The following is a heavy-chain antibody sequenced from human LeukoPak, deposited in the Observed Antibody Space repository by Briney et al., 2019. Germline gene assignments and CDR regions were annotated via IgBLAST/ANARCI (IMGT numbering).Heavy chain of an antibody. J-gene: IGHJ3*02. V-gene: IGHV4-59*01. Sequence: SETLSLTCTVSGGSISSYYWSWIRQPPGKGLEWIGYIYYSGSTNYNPSLKSRVTISVDTSKNQFSLKLSSVTAADTAVCYCARAPKLRYFDWSPNAFDIWGQGTMVTVSS. CDR1: GGSISSYY. CDR3: ARAPKLRYFDWSPNAFDI. CDR2: IYYSGST. D-gene: IGHD3-9*01.